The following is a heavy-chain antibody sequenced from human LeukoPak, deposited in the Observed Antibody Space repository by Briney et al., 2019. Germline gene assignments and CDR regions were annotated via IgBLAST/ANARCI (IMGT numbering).Heavy chain of an antibody. Sequence: GESLKISCKSSGYSFTSYWIGWVRQMPGKGLEWMGIIYPGDSDTRYSPSFQGQVTISADKSISTAYLQWSSLKASDTAMYYCARSLLTTLDWFDPWGQGTLVTVSS. D-gene: IGHD2/OR15-2a*01. CDR3: ARSLLTTLDWFDP. CDR2: IYPGDSDT. CDR1: GYSFTSYW. V-gene: IGHV5-51*01. J-gene: IGHJ5*02.